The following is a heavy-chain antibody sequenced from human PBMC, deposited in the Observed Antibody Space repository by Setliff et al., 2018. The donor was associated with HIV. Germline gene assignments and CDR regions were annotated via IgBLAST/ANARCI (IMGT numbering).Heavy chain of an antibody. CDR2: ISSSSRTI. CDR1: GFTFSSYE. V-gene: IGHV3-48*01. Sequence: PGGSLRLSCAASGFTFSSYEMNWVRQAPGKGLEWLSYISSSSRTIYYADSVKGRFTISRDNAKNSLYLQMDSLRAEDTAVYYCARAQDNYYDSSGYSFDSWGQGSLVTVSS. J-gene: IGHJ4*02. CDR3: ARAQDNYYDSSGYSFDS. D-gene: IGHD3-22*01.